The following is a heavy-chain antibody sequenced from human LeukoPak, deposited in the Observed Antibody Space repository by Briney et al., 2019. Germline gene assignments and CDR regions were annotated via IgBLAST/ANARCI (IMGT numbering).Heavy chain of an antibody. V-gene: IGHV3-7*01. Sequence: PGGSLRLSCAASGFTFSSYWMSWVRQAPGKGLEWVANIKQDGSEKYYVDSVKGRFTISRDNAKNSLYLQMNSLRAEDTAVYYCARSFKSIDRLYYFDYWGQGTLVTVSS. CDR3: ARSFKSIDRLYYFDY. D-gene: IGHD2-21*01. J-gene: IGHJ4*02. CDR1: GFTFSSYW. CDR2: IKQDGSEK.